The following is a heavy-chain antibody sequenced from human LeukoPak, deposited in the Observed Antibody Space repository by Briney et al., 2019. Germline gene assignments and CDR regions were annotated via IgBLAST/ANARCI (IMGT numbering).Heavy chain of an antibody. Sequence: PGGSLRLSCAASGFTFSSYAMSWVRQAPGKGLEWVAGISTSGVTAFYADSVKGRFTIARDHPRNKLYKQMNSLKAEDTAVYYCAIMHRYYDGSGYWVQWGQGTLVSVSS. D-gene: IGHD3-22*01. CDR3: AIMHRYYDGSGYWVQ. CDR2: ISTSGVTA. J-gene: IGHJ1*01. V-gene: IGHV3-23*01. CDR1: GFTFSSYA.